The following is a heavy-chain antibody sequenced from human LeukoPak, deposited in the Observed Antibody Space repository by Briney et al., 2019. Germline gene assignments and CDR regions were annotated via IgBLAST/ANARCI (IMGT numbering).Heavy chain of an antibody. CDR3: AVAFCSGGSCYSFFDWFAP. D-gene: IGHD2-15*01. V-gene: IGHV1-18*01. CDR1: VYTFTSYS. CDR2: ISAYNGNT. Sequence: ASVKVSCKASVYTFTSYSISWVRQAPGQGLEWVGWISAYNGNTNYTQKLQGRVTMTTDTSTSTAYMELRSVRSDDTAVYYCAVAFCSGGSCYSFFDWFAPWCQGTLVMVSS. J-gene: IGHJ5*02.